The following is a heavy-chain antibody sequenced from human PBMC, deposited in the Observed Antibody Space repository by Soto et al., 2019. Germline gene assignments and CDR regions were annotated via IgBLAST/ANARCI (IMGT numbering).Heavy chain of an antibody. CDR1: GFTFSSYW. Sequence: EVQLVESGGGLVQPGGSLRLSCAASGFTFSSYWMSWVRQAPGKGLEWLANIKEDGSEKYLVDSVKGRFTISRDNAKNSLFLQMNSLRAEDTAVYYCARGIAARPAPCDYWGQGTLVTVSS. J-gene: IGHJ4*02. V-gene: IGHV3-7*01. D-gene: IGHD6-6*01. CDR3: ARGIAARPAPCDY. CDR2: IKEDGSEK.